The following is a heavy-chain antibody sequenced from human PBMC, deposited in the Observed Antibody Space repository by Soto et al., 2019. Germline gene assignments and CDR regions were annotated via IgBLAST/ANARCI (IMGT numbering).Heavy chain of an antibody. CDR3: ARGDGDYYFYGIDV. J-gene: IGHJ6*02. CDR1: GFTLSNYA. D-gene: IGHD3-10*01. CDR2: ISYDGTNK. V-gene: IGHV3-30-3*01. Sequence: QVQLVESGGGVVQPGRSLRLSCAASGFTLSNYAMHWVRQAPGKGLEWVTVISYDGTNKYYADSVKGRFTISRDISENSVYLQMNSLRDEDTSVYDCARGDGDYYFYGIDVWGQGTTVTVSS.